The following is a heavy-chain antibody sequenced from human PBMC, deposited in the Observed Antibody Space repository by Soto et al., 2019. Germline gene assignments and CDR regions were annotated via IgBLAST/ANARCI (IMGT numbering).Heavy chain of an antibody. CDR1: GFTFSSYW. J-gene: IGHJ6*02. D-gene: IGHD3-3*01. Sequence: LRLSCAASGFTFSSYWMHWVRQAPGKGLVWVSRINSDGSSTSYADSVKGRFTISRDNAKNTLYLQMNSLRAEDTAVYYCASLFGVATRPTYGMDVWGQGTTVTVSS. CDR3: ASLFGVATRPTYGMDV. V-gene: IGHV3-74*01. CDR2: INSDGSST.